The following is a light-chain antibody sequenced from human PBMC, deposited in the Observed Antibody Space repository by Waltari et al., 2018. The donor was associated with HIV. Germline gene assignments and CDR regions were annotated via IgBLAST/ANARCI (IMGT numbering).Light chain of an antibody. Sequence: QSVLTQPPHASGPPGQRVTISFSGIISAIGSNTLNWYQQLQGTAPKLLIYSNDQRPSWVPDRFSGSKSGTSASLAISGLRSEDEADYYCATWDDSLDGPMFGGGTKLTVL. CDR1: ISAIGSNT. V-gene: IGLV1-44*01. CDR2: SND. CDR3: ATWDDSLDGPM. J-gene: IGLJ3*02.